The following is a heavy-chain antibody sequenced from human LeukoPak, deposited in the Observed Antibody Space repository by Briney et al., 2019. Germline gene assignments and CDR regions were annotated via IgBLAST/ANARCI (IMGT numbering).Heavy chain of an antibody. V-gene: IGHV4-39*07. D-gene: IGHD2-2*01. J-gene: IGHJ5*02. CDR1: GGSISSYY. CDR2: IYYSGST. CDR3: ARTTEDCSSTSCYQYWFDP. Sequence: SETLSLTCTVSGGSISSYYWGWIRQPPGKGLEWIGSIYYSGSTYYNPSLKSRVTISVDTSKNQFSLKLNSVTAADTAVYYCARTTEDCSSTSCYQYWFDPWGQGTLVTVSS.